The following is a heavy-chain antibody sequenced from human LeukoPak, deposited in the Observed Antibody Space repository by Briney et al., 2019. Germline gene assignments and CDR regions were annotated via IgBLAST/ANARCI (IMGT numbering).Heavy chain of an antibody. CDR3: ARDQEPNYGGNSGTFDY. D-gene: IGHD4-23*01. Sequence: SETLSLTCTVSGGSISSYYWSRIRQPAGKGLEWIGRIYTSGSTNYNPSLKSRVTMSVDTSKNQFSLKLSSVTAADTAVYYCARDQEPNYGGNSGTFDYWGQGTLVTVSS. J-gene: IGHJ4*02. V-gene: IGHV4-4*07. CDR2: IYTSGST. CDR1: GGSISSYY.